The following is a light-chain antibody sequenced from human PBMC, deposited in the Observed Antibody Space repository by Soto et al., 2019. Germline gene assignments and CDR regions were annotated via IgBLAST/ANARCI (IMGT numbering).Light chain of an antibody. Sequence: DIVMTQSPDSLAVSLGERATINCKSSQSVLYSSNNKNYLAWYQQKPGQPPKLIIYWASTRESGVPDRFSGSGSGTDFTLTISSLQAEDVAFYYCQQYYSSPLTFGGGTKVEIK. CDR1: QSVLYSSNNKNY. V-gene: IGKV4-1*01. CDR2: WAS. CDR3: QQYYSSPLT. J-gene: IGKJ4*01.